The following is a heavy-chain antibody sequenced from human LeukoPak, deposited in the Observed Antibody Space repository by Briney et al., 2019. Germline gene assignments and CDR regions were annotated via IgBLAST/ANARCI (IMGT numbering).Heavy chain of an antibody. CDR3: ARDYGGKNWFDP. Sequence: GGSLRLSCAASRFTFDDYGMSWVRQAPGKGLEWVSGINWNGGSTGYADSVKGRFTISRDNAKNSLYLQMNSLRAEDTALYYCARDYGGKNWFDPWDQGTLVTVSS. J-gene: IGHJ5*02. CDR1: RFTFDDYG. V-gene: IGHV3-20*04. CDR2: INWNGGST. D-gene: IGHD4-23*01.